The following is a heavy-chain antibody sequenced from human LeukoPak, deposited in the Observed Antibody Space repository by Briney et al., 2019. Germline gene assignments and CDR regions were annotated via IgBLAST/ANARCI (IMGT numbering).Heavy chain of an antibody. CDR1: GGSISSYY. V-gene: IGHV4-4*07. D-gene: IGHD3-10*01. CDR2: IYTSGST. Sequence: PSETLSLTCTVSGGSISSYYWSWIRQPAGKGLEWIGRIYTSGSTNYNPSLKSRVTMSVDTSKNQFSLKLSSVTAADTAVYYCARDGVWFGGHYFDYWGQGTLVTVSS. CDR3: ARDGVWFGGHYFDY. J-gene: IGHJ4*02.